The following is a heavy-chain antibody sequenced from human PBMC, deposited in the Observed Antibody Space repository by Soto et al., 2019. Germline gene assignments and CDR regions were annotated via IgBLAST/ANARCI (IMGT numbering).Heavy chain of an antibody. D-gene: IGHD2-2*02. Sequence: ESLNLSCKSSAYSFTSSRIGWVRQMPGKGPEWMGLIYPGDSDTRYSPSFQGQVTISADKSINTAYLQWSSLQASDTAMYYCARLDCSSSSCYMAYWGQGTLVTVSS. CDR1: AYSFTSSR. V-gene: IGHV5-51*01. J-gene: IGHJ4*02. CDR3: ARLDCSSSSCYMAY. CDR2: IYPGDSDT.